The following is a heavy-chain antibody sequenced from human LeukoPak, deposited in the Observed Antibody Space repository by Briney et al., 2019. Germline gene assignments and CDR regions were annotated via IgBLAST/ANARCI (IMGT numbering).Heavy chain of an antibody. CDR3: ARALTYYYDSSGHYYFDY. Sequence: GSLRLSCAASGFTFSDYYMTWIRQAPGKGLEWVSYISSSGSTIYYADSVKGRFTMSRDNAKNSLYPQMNSLRAEDTAVYYCARALTYYYDSSGHYYFDYWGQGTLVTVSS. V-gene: IGHV3-11*01. D-gene: IGHD3-22*01. CDR2: ISSSGSTI. J-gene: IGHJ4*02. CDR1: GFTFSDYY.